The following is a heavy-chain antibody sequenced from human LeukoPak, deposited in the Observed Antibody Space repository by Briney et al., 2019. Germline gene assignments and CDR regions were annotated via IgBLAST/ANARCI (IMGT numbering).Heavy chain of an antibody. CDR3: ARRGLQGFCSVNSCHSFFDS. CDR2: ITASGGDT. J-gene: IGHJ5*01. Sequence: PGGSLRLSCEASGFTFSHHSISWVRQAPGKGLEWVSAITASGGDTFYAESVEGRFSVSRDDSKSTVFLQMSSLTADDTGIYFCARRGLQGFCSVNSCHSFFDSWGRGTRVIVSS. V-gene: IGHV3-23*01. D-gene: IGHD2-15*01. CDR1: GFTFSHHS.